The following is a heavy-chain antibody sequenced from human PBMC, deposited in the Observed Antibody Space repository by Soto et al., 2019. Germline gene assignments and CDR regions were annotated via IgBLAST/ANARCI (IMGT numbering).Heavy chain of an antibody. Sequence: EVQLVESGGGLVQPGGSLRLSCEASGFTFGNYWMNWVRQTPGKGLEWVANIKPDGGEQYYVDSVKGRFTISRDNAKDSLYLQMSSLRGDDTAVYYCARGHGNSCDYWGQGTLVTVSS. V-gene: IGHV3-7*04. J-gene: IGHJ4*02. CDR2: IKPDGGEQ. CDR1: GFTFGNYW. CDR3: ARGHGNSCDY.